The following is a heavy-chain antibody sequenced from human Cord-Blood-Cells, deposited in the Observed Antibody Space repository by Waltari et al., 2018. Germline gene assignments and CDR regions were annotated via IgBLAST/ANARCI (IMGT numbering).Heavy chain of an antibody. CDR1: GYTFTDYY. CDR2: INPNSCGT. D-gene: IGHD3-16*01. CDR3: AREPGGKGGDY. V-gene: IGHV1-2*02. J-gene: IGHJ4*02. Sequence: QVQLVQSGAEVKKPGPSVKVSCKASGYTFTDYYMHRVRQAPGKGLEWMGWINPNSCGTNYAQKFQGRVTMTRDTSISTAYMELSRLRSDGTAVYYCAREPGGKGGDYWGQGTLVTVSS.